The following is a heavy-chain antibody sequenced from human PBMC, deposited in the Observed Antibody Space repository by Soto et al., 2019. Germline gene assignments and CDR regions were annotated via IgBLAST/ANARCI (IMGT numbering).Heavy chain of an antibody. CDR1: GFPFTTYG. J-gene: IGHJ4*02. CDR2: ISYDGSNT. V-gene: IGHV3-30*03. D-gene: IGHD3-10*01. Sequence: QVQLVESGGGVVQPGRSLRLSCAASGFPFTTYGMHWVREAPDQGLEWVAVISYDGSNTYYADSVKGRFTISRDNSKNTLYLQINSLRPEDTALYYCVGGQYYFDYRGQGTLVTVSS. CDR3: VGGQYYFDY.